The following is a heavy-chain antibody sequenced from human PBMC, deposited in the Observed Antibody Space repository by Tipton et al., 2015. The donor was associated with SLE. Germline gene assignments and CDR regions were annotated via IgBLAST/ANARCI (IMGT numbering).Heavy chain of an antibody. V-gene: IGHV4-39*07. Sequence: PGLVKPSETLSLTCTVSGGSISSSSYYWGWVRQPPGRGLEWIASIYYGGNTYYNPSLKSRVTMSVDTSKNQFSLKLSSLTAADRAVYYCARGRATYYYMDIWGKGTTVTVSS. J-gene: IGHJ6*03. CDR2: IYYGGNT. CDR3: ARGRATYYYMDI. CDR1: GGSISSSSYY.